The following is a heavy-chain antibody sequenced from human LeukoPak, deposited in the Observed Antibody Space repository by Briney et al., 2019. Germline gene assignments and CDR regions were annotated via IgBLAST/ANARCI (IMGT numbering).Heavy chain of an antibody. V-gene: IGHV3-11*01. CDR1: GFTFSHYY. Sequence: PGGSPRLSCVAWGFTFSHYYLTGVRRAPGRGLEGGSYISRDATIIYYTDAVKGRFTISRDNSNNSVYLQMNSMRVEDPAIYYCARDQYSYVWGDWGQGTLVTVSS. D-gene: IGHD3-10*02. J-gene: IGHJ4*02. CDR3: ARDQYSYVWGD. CDR2: ISRDATII.